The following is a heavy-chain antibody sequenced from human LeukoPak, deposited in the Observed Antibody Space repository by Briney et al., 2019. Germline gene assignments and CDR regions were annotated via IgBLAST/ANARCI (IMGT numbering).Heavy chain of an antibody. CDR1: GYSISSGYY. D-gene: IGHD4-17*01. J-gene: IGHJ6*03. V-gene: IGHV4-38-2*02. CDR2: IYHSGST. CDR3: ARLRYGDFYYYYYMDV. Sequence: SSETLSLTCTVSGYSISSGYYWGWIRQPPGKGLEWIGSIYHSGSTYYNPSLKSRVTISVDTSKNQFSLKLSSVTAADTAVYYCARLRYGDFYYYYYMDVWGKGTTVTVSS.